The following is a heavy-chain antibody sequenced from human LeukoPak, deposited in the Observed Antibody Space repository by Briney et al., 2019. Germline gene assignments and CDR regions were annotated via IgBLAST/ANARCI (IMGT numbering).Heavy chain of an antibody. CDR1: GGSFSCYY. V-gene: IGHV4-34*01. CDR3: ARGRVDIVVVPAAMSRYFDY. CDR2: INHSGST. D-gene: IGHD2-2*03. J-gene: IGHJ4*02. Sequence: SETLSLTCAVYGGSFSCYYWSWIRQPPGKGLEWIGEINHSGSTNYNPSLKSRVTISVDTSKNQFSLKPSSVTAADTAVYYCARGRVDIVVVPAAMSRYFDYWGQGTLVTVSS.